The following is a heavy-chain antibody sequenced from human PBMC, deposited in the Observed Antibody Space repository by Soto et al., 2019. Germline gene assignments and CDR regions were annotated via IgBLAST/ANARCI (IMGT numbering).Heavy chain of an antibody. Sequence: QVQLVQSGAEVKKPGASVKVSCKASGYTFSSYAMHWVRQAPGQRLEWMGWINAGNGNTKYSQKFQGRVTITRDKSASTAYMELSSLRSADTAVYSCASSYSNYALIDYYYGMDVWGQGTTVTVSS. J-gene: IGHJ6*02. CDR3: ASSYSNYALIDYYYGMDV. V-gene: IGHV1-3*01. D-gene: IGHD4-4*01. CDR2: INAGNGNT. CDR1: GYTFSSYA.